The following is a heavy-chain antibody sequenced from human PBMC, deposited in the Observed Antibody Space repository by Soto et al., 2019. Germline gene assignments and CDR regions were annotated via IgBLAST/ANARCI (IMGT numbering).Heavy chain of an antibody. V-gene: IGHV4-59*01. Sequence: SETLSLTCTVSGGSISSYYWSWIRQPPGKGLEWIGYIYYSGSTNYNPSLKSRVTISVDTSKNQFSLKLSSVTAADTAVYYCARDFGDYYDSSGYYYFDYWGQGTLVTVSS. CDR2: IYYSGST. D-gene: IGHD3-22*01. CDR1: GGSISSYY. CDR3: ARDFGDYYDSSGYYYFDY. J-gene: IGHJ4*02.